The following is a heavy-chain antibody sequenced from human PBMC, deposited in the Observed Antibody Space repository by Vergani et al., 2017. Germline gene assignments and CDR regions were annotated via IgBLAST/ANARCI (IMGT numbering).Heavy chain of an antibody. D-gene: IGHD3-10*02. CDR1: GFTFSDHY. J-gene: IGHJ6*02. V-gene: IGHV3-11*04. CDR3: ARETDTCSSVSYNYYAMDV. CDR2: MGSADFI. Sequence: QVQLVESGGGLVKPGGSLRLSCAASGFTFSDHYMSWVRQAPGKGLEWVSYMGSADFIYYADSVKGRFTVSRDNTKNTLYLQINSLRAEDKAVYYCARETDTCSSVSYNYYAMDVRGQGTTVSDSS.